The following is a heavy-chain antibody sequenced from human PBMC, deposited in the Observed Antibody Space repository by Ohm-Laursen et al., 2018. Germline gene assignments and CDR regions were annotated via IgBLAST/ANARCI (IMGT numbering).Heavy chain of an antibody. CDR3: ASRRVGAGVVDY. CDR2: ISGSGGST. J-gene: IGHJ4*02. V-gene: IGHV3-23*01. D-gene: IGHD1-26*01. Sequence: SLRLSCTASGFTFSSYAMSWVRQAPGKGLEWVSAISGSGGSTYYADSAKGRFTISRDNSKNTLYLQMNSLRAEDTAVYYCASRRVGAGVVDYWGQGTLVTVSS. CDR1: GFTFSSYA.